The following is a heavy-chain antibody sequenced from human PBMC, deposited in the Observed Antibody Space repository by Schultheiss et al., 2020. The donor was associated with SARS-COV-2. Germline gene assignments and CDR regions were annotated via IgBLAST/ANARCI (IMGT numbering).Heavy chain of an antibody. D-gene: IGHD3-22*01. Sequence: SGPTLVKPTQTLTLTCTFSGFSLSTSGVGVGWIRQPPGKALEWLALIYWNDDKRYSTSLKTRLTISKDTSKNQVVLTMTNMDPVDTATYYCARIRSYYDSSGYYYYYYGIDVWGQGTTVTVSS. J-gene: IGHJ6*02. CDR3: ARIRSYYDSSGYYYYYYGIDV. CDR1: GFSLSTSGVG. CDR2: IYWNDDK. V-gene: IGHV2-5*01.